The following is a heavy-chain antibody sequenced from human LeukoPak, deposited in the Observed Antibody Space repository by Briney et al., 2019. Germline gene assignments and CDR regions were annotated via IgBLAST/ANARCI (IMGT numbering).Heavy chain of an antibody. CDR2: INHSGST. D-gene: IGHD3-16*01. Sequence: SETLSLTCAVYGGSFSGYYWTFIRQPPGKGPEWIGEINHSGSTNYNPSLKSRVTISVDTSRNEFSLRLDSVTAADTAVYYCATFRWGVGFEYWGQGTLVTVSS. J-gene: IGHJ4*02. CDR1: GGSFSGYY. V-gene: IGHV4-34*01. CDR3: ATFRWGVGFEY.